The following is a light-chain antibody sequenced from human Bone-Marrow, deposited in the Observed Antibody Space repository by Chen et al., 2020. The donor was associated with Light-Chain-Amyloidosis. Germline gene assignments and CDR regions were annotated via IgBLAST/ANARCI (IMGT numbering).Light chain of an antibody. J-gene: IGLJ2*01. V-gene: IGLV3-25*03. CDR1: DLPTKY. CDR2: RDT. CDR3: QSADSSGTYEVI. Sequence: SYELTQPPSVSVSPGQTARITCSGDDLPTKYAYWYQQKPGQAPVLVIHRDTERPSGISERFCGSSSGTTATLPISGVQAEDEADYHCQSADSSGTYEVIFGGGTKLTVL.